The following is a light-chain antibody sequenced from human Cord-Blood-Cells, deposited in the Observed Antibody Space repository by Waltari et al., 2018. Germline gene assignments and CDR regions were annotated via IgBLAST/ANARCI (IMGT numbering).Light chain of an antibody. Sequence: EIVMTQSPDSLAVSLGERATINCKSSQSVLYSSNNTNYLAWYQQKPGQPPKLLIYWASTRESGVPDRFSGSGSGTDCTLTNSSLQAEDGAVYYCQQYYSTPRTFGQGTKVEIK. CDR3: QQYYSTPRT. CDR1: QSVLYSSNNTNY. J-gene: IGKJ1*01. V-gene: IGKV4-1*01. CDR2: WAS.